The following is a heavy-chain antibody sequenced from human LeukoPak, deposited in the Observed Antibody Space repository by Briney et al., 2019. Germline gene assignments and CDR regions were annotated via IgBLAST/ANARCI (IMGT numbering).Heavy chain of an antibody. CDR3: AKRMGPSIAATDLDY. Sequence: PGGSLRLSCAPSGFTFSSFGMNWVRQAPGKGLEWVAVISYDGSNKYYVDSVKGRFTISRDNSKNTLYLQMNSLRGEDTAVYYCAKRMGPSIAATDLDYWGQGTLVTVSS. J-gene: IGHJ4*02. CDR1: GFTFSSFG. CDR2: ISYDGSNK. D-gene: IGHD6-13*01. V-gene: IGHV3-30*18.